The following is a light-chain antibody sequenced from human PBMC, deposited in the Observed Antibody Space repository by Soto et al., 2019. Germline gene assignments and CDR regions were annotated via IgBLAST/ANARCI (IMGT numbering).Light chain of an antibody. CDR2: GAS. Sequence: EILLTQSPGTLSLSPGERVTLSCRASQSVSSSYLAWYQQKPGQAPRLLIYGASSRATGIPDRFSGGGSGTDFTLTISGLQPEDFATYYCQQVYVYPSTFGGGTKVDI. CDR1: QSVSSSY. J-gene: IGKJ4*01. V-gene: IGKV3-20*01. CDR3: QQVYVYPST.